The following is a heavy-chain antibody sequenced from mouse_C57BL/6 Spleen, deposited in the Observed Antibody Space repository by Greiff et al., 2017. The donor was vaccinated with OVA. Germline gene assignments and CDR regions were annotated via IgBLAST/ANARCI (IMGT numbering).Heavy chain of an antibody. CDR1: GYTFTDYN. CDR3: ARGDGYYPWFAY. D-gene: IGHD2-3*01. J-gene: IGHJ3*01. CDR2: INPNNGGT. V-gene: IGHV1-22*01. Sequence: VQLQQSGPELVKPGASVKMSCKASGYTFTDYNMHWVKQRHGKSLEWIGYINPNNGGTSYNQKFKGKATLTVNKYSSTAYMELRSLTSEVSAVYYCARGDGYYPWFAYWGQGTLVTVSA.